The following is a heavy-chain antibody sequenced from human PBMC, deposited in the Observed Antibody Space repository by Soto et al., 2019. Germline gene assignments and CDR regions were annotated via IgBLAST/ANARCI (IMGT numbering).Heavy chain of an antibody. CDR1: GFTFSSYA. J-gene: IGHJ3*02. D-gene: IGHD5-18*01. Sequence: EVQLVESGGGLVQPGGSLRLSCAASGFTFSSYAMHWVRQAPGTGLEYVSAIGSDGGNTYYANSVKDRFTISRDNSKNTLYLHKGCVRTEDMAVYYCARGDPYSDTLRNDAFDMWGQGTMVTVAS. V-gene: IGHV3-64*01. CDR2: IGSDGGNT. CDR3: ARGDPYSDTLRNDAFDM.